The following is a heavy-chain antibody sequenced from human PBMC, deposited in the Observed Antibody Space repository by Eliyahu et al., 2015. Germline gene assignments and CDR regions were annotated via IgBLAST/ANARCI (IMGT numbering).Heavy chain of an antibody. D-gene: IGHD3-10*01. CDR1: GGSISSSSYY. J-gene: IGHJ4*02. V-gene: IGHV4-39*01. CDR2: IYYSGST. Sequence: QLQLQESGPGLVKPSETLSLTCTVSGGSISSSSYYWGWIRQPPGKGLEWIGSIYYSGSTYYNPSLKSRVTISVDTSKNQFSLKLSSVTAADTAVYYCARPSATMVQGVIIPSVVYFDYWGQGTLVTVSS. CDR3: ARPSATMVQGVIIPSVVYFDY.